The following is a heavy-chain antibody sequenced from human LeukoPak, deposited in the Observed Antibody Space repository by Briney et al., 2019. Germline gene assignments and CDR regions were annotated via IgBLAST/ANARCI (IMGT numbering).Heavy chain of an antibody. CDR2: ISAYNGNT. D-gene: IGHD4-17*01. Sequence: ASVKVSCKASGYTFTSYGISWVRQAPGQGLEWMGWISAYNGNTNYAQKLQGRVTMTTDTSTSTAHMELRSLRSDDTAVYYCARPLYGTNWYFDLWGRGTLVTVSS. J-gene: IGHJ2*01. V-gene: IGHV1-18*01. CDR3: ARPLYGTNWYFDL. CDR1: GYTFTSYG.